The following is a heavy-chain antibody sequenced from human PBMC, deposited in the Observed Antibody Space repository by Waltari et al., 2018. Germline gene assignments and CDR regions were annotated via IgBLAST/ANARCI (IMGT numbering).Heavy chain of an antibody. Sequence: EMQLAESGGGLVQPGGSLRLSWTVPAVTFSGFAMSWVRQAAGKGLEWVSGISESGDCTHYADYVKGRFTISRDKSKNTLYLQMNSLRAEDTAVYYCAKDTGIHVAGYFDYWGQGTLVSVSS. CDR3: AKDTGIHVAGYFDY. CDR1: AVTFSGFA. V-gene: IGHV3-23*04. J-gene: IGHJ4*02. D-gene: IGHD6-19*01. CDR2: ISESGDCT.